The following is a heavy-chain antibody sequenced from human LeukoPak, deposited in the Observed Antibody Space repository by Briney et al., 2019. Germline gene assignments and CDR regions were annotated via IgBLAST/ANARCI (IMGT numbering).Heavy chain of an antibody. V-gene: IGHV4-59*01. Sequence: SQRLSLTCTVSGGSISSYYWSWIREPPGKGLEWIGYIYYSGSTNYNPSLKSRVTISVDTSKNHFSLKLSSVTAADTAVYYCARDSSGTAVDYWGQGTLVTVSS. CDR2: IYYSGST. CDR1: GGSISSYY. J-gene: IGHJ4*02. CDR3: ARDSSGTAVDY.